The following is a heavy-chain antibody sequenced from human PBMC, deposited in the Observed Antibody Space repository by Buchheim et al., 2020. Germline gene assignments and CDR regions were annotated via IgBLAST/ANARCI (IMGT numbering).Heavy chain of an antibody. Sequence: QVQLVESGGGVVQPGRSLRLSCAASGFTFSSYAMHWVRQAPGKGLEWVAVISYDGSNKYYADSVKGRFTISRDNSKNTLYLQMNSLRAEDTAVYYCAREGTRIIYGSGSYLLYWGQGTL. V-gene: IGHV3-30-3*01. CDR2: ISYDGSNK. CDR1: GFTFSSYA. CDR3: AREGTRIIYGSGSYLLY. D-gene: IGHD3-10*01. J-gene: IGHJ4*02.